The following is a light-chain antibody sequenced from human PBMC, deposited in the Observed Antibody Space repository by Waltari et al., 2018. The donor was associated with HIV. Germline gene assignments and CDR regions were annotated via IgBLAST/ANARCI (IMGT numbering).Light chain of an antibody. V-gene: IGLV1-40*01. Sequence: QSVLTQPPSVSGAPGQRVTISCTGSSSNIGAHYDVHWYQQLPGTAPKLLIYGNNNQPSRVPYRYSGSKTGTAASQALTGRQAGNEADYYCQSYDSSLCGSGAFGGGTKLTVL. CDR3: QSYDSSLCGSGA. CDR2: GNN. CDR1: SSNIGAHYD. J-gene: IGLJ3*02.